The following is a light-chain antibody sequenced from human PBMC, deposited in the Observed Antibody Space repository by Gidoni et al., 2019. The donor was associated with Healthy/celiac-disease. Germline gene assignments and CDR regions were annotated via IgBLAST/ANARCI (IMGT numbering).Light chain of an antibody. V-gene: IGKV3-11*01. CDR2: DAS. J-gene: IGKJ5*01. CDR1: QSVSSY. Sequence: EIVLTQSPATLSLSPGERATLSCRASQSVSSYLAWYQQQPGQAPRFLIYDASNRATGIPARFSGSGSGTDFTLTISSLEPEDFAVYYCQQRSNWPPITFGQXTRLEIK. CDR3: QQRSNWPPIT.